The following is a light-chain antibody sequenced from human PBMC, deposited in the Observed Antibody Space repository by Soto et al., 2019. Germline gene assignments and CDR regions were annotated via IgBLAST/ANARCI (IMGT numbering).Light chain of an antibody. CDR3: SSFTSGNTWV. J-gene: IGLJ3*02. Sequence: QSVLTQPASVSGSPGQSITISCTGTSSDVGGYNYVSWYQQHPGKAPKLMIYEVSNRPSGVSNRFSGSKSGNTASLTISGLQAEDEADYYCSSFTSGNTWVFGGGTQLTVL. CDR2: EVS. V-gene: IGLV2-14*01. CDR1: SSDVGGYNY.